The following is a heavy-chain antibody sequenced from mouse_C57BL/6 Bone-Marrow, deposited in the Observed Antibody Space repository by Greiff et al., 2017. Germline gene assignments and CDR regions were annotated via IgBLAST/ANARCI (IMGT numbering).Heavy chain of an antibody. CDR1: GYTFTSYG. J-gene: IGHJ3*01. D-gene: IGHD3-2*02. Sequence: VQLQQSGAELARPGASVKLSCKASGYTFTSYGISWVKQSTGQGLEWIGEIYPRSGNTSYNEKFKGKATLTADKSSSTAYMELRSLTSEDSAVYFCARSSRDSSGYGFAYWGQGTLVTVSA. V-gene: IGHV1-81*01. CDR2: IYPRSGNT. CDR3: ARSSRDSSGYGFAY.